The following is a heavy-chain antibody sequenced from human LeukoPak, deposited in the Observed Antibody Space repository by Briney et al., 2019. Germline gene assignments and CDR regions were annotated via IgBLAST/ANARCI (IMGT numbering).Heavy chain of an antibody. CDR3: AREGYSSSWYYFDY. D-gene: IGHD6-13*01. Sequence: PSETLSLTCTVSGGSISSGGHYWSWIRQPPGKGLEWIGYIYHSGSTYYNPSLKSRVTISVDRSKNQFSLKLSSVTAADTAVYYCAREGYSSSWYYFDYWGQGTLVTVSS. CDR1: GGSISSGGHY. J-gene: IGHJ4*02. CDR2: IYHSGST. V-gene: IGHV4-30-2*01.